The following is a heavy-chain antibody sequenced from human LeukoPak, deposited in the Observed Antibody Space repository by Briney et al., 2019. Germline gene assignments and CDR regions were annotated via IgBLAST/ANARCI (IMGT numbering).Heavy chain of an antibody. V-gene: IGHV4-39*07. Sequence: SETLSLTCTVSGGSISSSSYYWGWIRQPPGKGLEWIGSIYYSGSTYYNPSLKSRVTISVDTSKNQFSLKLSSVTAADTAVYYCARVTLRYSYGYGETYAFDIWGQGTMVTVSS. D-gene: IGHD5-18*01. CDR1: GGSISSSSYY. CDR2: IYYSGST. J-gene: IGHJ3*02. CDR3: ARVTLRYSYGYGETYAFDI.